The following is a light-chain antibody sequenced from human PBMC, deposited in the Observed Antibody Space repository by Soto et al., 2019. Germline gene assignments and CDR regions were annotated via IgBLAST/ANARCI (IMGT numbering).Light chain of an antibody. CDR2: HVT. CDR3: CSLTTSHTYV. Sequence: QSALTQPASLSGSPGQSITISCTGTSSDIGAYDYVSWYQQHPGKAPKLMIYHVTYRPSGVSNRYSGSKSGNSASLTISGLQADDEADYYCCSLTTSHTYVFGSGTKLTVL. J-gene: IGLJ1*01. CDR1: SSDIGAYDY. V-gene: IGLV2-14*03.